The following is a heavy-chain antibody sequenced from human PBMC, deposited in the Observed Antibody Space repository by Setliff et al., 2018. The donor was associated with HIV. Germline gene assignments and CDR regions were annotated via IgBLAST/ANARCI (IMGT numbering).Heavy chain of an antibody. CDR3: ARDVDYTDALDI. Sequence: ASVKVSCKASGGTFKNLAISWVRQAPGQGLEWMGGIIPSRHNTIYAPRYQGRVTMTTDTSTSTAYMELRSLRSDDTAVYYCARDVDYTDALDIWGQGTMVTVSS. D-gene: IGHD4-4*01. CDR2: IIPSRHNT. J-gene: IGHJ3*02. V-gene: IGHV1-18*01. CDR1: GGTFKNLA.